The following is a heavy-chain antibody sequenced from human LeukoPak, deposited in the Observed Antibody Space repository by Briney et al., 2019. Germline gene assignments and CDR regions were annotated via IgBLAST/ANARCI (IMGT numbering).Heavy chain of an antibody. CDR1: GFTFSNYW. CDR3: AKDLRYSSGWYDY. Sequence: GGSLRLSCAASGFTFSNYWMSWVRQAPGKGLEWVANIKFDGSDKFYVDSVKGRFTISRDNAKNLLYLQMNSLRAEDTAVYYCAKDLRYSSGWYDYWGQGTLVTVSS. J-gene: IGHJ4*02. V-gene: IGHV3-7*03. CDR2: IKFDGSDK. D-gene: IGHD6-19*01.